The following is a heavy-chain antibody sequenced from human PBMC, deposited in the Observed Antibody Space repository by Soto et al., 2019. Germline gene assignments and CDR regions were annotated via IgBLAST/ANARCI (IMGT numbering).Heavy chain of an antibody. Sequence: PSETLSLTCSVSGSSMTTYYWHWIRQAPGKGLEWIGYIYYSGSTNYNPSLKSRVTISVDTSKNQLSLKLSSVTAADTAVYYCARRYGYYFDYWGQGTLVTVS. D-gene: IGHD4-17*01. V-gene: IGHV4-59*08. CDR2: IYYSGST. J-gene: IGHJ4*02. CDR3: ARRYGYYFDY. CDR1: GSSMTTYY.